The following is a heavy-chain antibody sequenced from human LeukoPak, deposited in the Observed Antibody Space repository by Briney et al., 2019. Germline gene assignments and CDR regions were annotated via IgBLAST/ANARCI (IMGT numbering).Heavy chain of an antibody. J-gene: IGHJ6*02. D-gene: IGHD3-3*01. V-gene: IGHV1-46*01. CDR2: INHSGGSK. CDR1: GYTFTSYY. Sequence: DSVTVSCKASGYTFTSYYMHWVRQAPGQGLEWMGIINHSGGSKNYAQKFQGRVTMTRDTSTSTVYMELSSLRSEDTAVYYCARVGPLYDFWSGYYRPHYYYGMDVWGQGTTVTVSS. CDR3: ARVGPLYDFWSGYYRPHYYYGMDV.